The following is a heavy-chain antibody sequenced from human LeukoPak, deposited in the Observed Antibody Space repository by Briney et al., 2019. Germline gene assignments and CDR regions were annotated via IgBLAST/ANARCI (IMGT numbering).Heavy chain of an antibody. CDR1: GFTFSSYA. V-gene: IGHV3-23*01. J-gene: IGHJ4*02. CDR2: ISGSGGST. Sequence: PGGSLRLSCAASGFTFSSYAMSWVRQAPGKGLEWVSAISGSGGSTYYADSVKGRFTISRDNSKNTLYLQMNSLRAEDTAVYYCARDVSRSTSCYNYWGQGTLVTVSS. CDR3: ARDVSRSTSCYNY. D-gene: IGHD2-2*01.